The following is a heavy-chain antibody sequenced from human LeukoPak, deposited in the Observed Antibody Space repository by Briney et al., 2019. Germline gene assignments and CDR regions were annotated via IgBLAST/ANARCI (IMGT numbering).Heavy chain of an antibody. CDR2: INAGNGNT. CDR3: ATTSGTYYYDSSGYWD. J-gene: IGHJ4*02. Sequence: GASVKVSCKASGYTFTSYAMHWVRQAPGQRLEWMGWINAGNGNTKYSQKFQGRVTITRDTSASTAYMELSSLRSEDTAVYYCATTSGTYYYDSSGYWDWGQGTLVTVSS. V-gene: IGHV1-3*01. D-gene: IGHD3-22*01. CDR1: GYTFTSYA.